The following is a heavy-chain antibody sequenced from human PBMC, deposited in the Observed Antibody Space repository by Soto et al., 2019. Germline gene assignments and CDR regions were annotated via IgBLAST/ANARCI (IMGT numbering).Heavy chain of an antibody. CDR3: AREENCSGGTCYSGYFHR. D-gene: IGHD2-15*01. Sequence: ASVKVSCKASGYLFTAYSMHWVRLAPGQGLEWMGVVNPSGGSTKYAQNFQGRVTMTRDTSTTTIYMELSSLRSDDTAIYYCAREENCSGGTCYSGYFHRWGQGTLVTVSS. CDR1: GYLFTAYS. V-gene: IGHV1-46*01. CDR2: VNPSGGST. J-gene: IGHJ1*01.